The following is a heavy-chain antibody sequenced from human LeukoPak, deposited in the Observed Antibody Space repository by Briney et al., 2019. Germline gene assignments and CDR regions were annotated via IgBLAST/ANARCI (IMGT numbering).Heavy chain of an antibody. CDR3: THLNGYSSGWY. CDR1: GFSLSTSGVG. J-gene: IGHJ4*02. D-gene: IGHD6-19*01. Sequence: SGPTLVKPTQTLTLTCTFSGFSLSTSGVGVGWIRQPPGKALEWLALIYWDDDKRYSPSLKSRLTITKDTSKNQVVLTMTNVDPVDTATYYCTHLNGYSSGWYWGQGTLVTVSS. CDR2: IYWDDDK. V-gene: IGHV2-5*02.